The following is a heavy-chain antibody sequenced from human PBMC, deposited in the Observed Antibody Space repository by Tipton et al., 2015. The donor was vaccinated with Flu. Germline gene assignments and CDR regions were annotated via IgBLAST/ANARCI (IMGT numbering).Heavy chain of an antibody. CDR1: GGPFNNYA. Sequence: QLVQSGAEVKKPGSSVKVSCKASGGPFNNYALSWVRQAPGQGLEWMGGIMAVFRTPNYAQKFQGRVTITADEFTSTTHMELSSLRSEDPAVYYCARAMSYRGVDPFDIWGQGTLVPVSS. V-gene: IGHV1-69*01. J-gene: IGHJ3*02. CDR3: ARAMSYRGVDPFDI. CDR2: IMAVFRTP. D-gene: IGHD3-10*01.